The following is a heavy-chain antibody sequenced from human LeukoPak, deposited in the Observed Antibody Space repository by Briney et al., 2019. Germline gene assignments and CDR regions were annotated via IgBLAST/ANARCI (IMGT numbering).Heavy chain of an antibody. J-gene: IGHJ4*02. D-gene: IGHD3-22*01. CDR3: AKEGSSGYYYYFDY. CDR2: IYSGGST. V-gene: IGHV3-53*05. Sequence: GGSLRLSCAASGFTVSSNYMSWVRQAPGKGLEWVSVIYSGGSTYYADSVKGRFTISRDNSKNTLYLQMNSLRAEDTAVYYCAKEGSSGYYYYFDYWGQGTLVTVSS. CDR1: GFTVSSNY.